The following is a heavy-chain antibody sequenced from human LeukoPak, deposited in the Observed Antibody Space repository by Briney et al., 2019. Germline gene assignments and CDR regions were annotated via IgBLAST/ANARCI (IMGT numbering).Heavy chain of an antibody. CDR3: ARVSAVAPGY. J-gene: IGHJ4*02. CDR1: GFTFSTYG. V-gene: IGHV3-23*01. Sequence: PGGTLRLSCAASGFTFSTYGMTWVRQAPGKGLEWVSGISGSGDRTYYADSVKGRFTISRDNAKNSLYLQMNSLRAEDTAVYYCARVSAVAPGYWGQGTRVTVSS. CDR2: ISGSGDRT. D-gene: IGHD6-19*01.